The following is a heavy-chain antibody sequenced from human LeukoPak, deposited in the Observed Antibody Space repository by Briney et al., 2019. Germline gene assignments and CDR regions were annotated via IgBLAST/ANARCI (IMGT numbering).Heavy chain of an antibody. CDR2: IYTSGST. V-gene: IGHV4-4*07. CDR3: ARESEDCSGGSCYPTGFDP. CDR1: GGSFSGYY. Sequence: PSETLSLTCAVYGGSFSGYYWSWIRQPAGKGLERIGRIYTSGSTNYNPSLKSRVTMSVDTSKNQFSLKLSSVTAADTAVYYCARESEDCSGGSCYPTGFDPWGQGTLVTVSS. J-gene: IGHJ5*02. D-gene: IGHD2-15*01.